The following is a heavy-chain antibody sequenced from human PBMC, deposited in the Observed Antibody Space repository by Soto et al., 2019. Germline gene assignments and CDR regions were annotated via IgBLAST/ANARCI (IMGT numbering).Heavy chain of an antibody. CDR1: GGSFSGYY. V-gene: IGHV4-34*01. Sequence: SETLSLTCAVYGGSFSGYYWSWIRQPPGKGLEWIGEINHSGSTNYNPSLKSRVTISVDTSKNQFSLKLSSVTAADTAVYYCARGGYYPPRVGDFDYWGQGTLVTVSS. J-gene: IGHJ4*02. D-gene: IGHD3-3*01. CDR3: ARGGYYPPRVGDFDY. CDR2: INHSGST.